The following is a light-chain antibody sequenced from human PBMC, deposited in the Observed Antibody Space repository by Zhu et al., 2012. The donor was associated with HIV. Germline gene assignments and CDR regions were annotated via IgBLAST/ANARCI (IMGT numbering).Light chain of an antibody. J-gene: IGKJ5*01. V-gene: IGKV1-5*03. CDR3: QQYETYPLT. Sequence: DIQMTQSPSSLSASVGDRVTITCWASQNVGRYLAWYQQKPGKAPKALIYKTSNLESGVPSRFSGSGSGTEFTLTISSLQPGDLATYYCQQYETYPLTFGQGTRLGIK. CDR2: KTS. CDR1: QNVGRY.